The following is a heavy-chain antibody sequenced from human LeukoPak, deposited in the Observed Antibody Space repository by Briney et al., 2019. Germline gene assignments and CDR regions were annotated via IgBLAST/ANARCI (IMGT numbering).Heavy chain of an antibody. CDR2: ISGSGGST. Sequence: GGSLRLSCAASGFTFSSYAMSWVRQALGKGLEWVSAISGSGGSTYYADSVKGRFTISRDNSKNTLYLQMTSLRAEDTAVYYCAKDPYSNYRGYYFDYWGQGTLVTVSS. CDR1: GFTFSSYA. V-gene: IGHV3-23*01. CDR3: AKDPYSNYRGYYFDY. J-gene: IGHJ4*02. D-gene: IGHD4-11*01.